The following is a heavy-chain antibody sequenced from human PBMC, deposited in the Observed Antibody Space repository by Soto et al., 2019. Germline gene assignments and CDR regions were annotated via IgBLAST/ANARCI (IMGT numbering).Heavy chain of an antibody. V-gene: IGHV4-39*01. J-gene: IGHJ4*02. CDR3: ARRVEGGPGRLSFDY. CDR2: IYYSGRT. Sequence: SETLSLTCTVSGGSISSSSYYWGWIRQPPGKGLEWIGSIYYSGRTYYNPSLKSRVTISVDTSKNQFSLKLSSVTAADTAVYYCARRVEGGPGRLSFDYRDQGTPFTVSS. CDR1: GGSISSSSYY. D-gene: IGHD3-16*01.